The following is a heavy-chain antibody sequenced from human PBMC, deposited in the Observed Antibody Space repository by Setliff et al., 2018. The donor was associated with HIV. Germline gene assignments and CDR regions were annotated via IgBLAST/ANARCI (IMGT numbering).Heavy chain of an antibody. D-gene: IGHD2-15*01. V-gene: IGHV3-33*01. CDR1: GFIFTNYA. Sequence: PGGSLRLSCAASGFIFTNYAMHWVRQAPGKGLEWVAVVWYDGSNKYYADSVKGRFTISRDNAKNSLYLQMNSLRAEDTAVYYCARGVVVAAHNWFDPWGQGTLVTVSS. J-gene: IGHJ5*02. CDR3: ARGVVVAAHNWFDP. CDR2: VWYDGSNK.